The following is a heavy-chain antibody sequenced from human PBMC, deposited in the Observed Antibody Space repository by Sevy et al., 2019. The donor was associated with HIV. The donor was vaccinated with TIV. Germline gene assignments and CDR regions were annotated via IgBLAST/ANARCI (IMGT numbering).Heavy chain of an antibody. D-gene: IGHD1-26*01. V-gene: IGHV4-34*01. CDR2: INHSGST. J-gene: IGHJ4*02. CDR3: ARVGGYNDFDY. Sequence: SETLSLTCAVYGGSFSGYYWSWIRQPPGKGLEWIGEINHSGSTNYNPSLKSRVTISVDTSKNQFSLKLSPVTAADTAVYYCARVGGYNDFDYWGQGTLVTVSS. CDR1: GGSFSGYY.